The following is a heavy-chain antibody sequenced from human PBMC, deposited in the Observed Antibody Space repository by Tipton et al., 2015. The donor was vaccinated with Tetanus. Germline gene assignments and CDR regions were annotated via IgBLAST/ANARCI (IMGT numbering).Heavy chain of an antibody. J-gene: IGHJ4*02. D-gene: IGHD3-16*01. CDR2: ISWNSGSI. V-gene: IGHV3-9*01. Sequence: SLRLSCAASGFTFDDYAMHWVRQAPGKGLEWVSGISWNSGSIGYADSVKGRFTISRDNAKNSLYLQMNSLRAEDTALYYCAKDSAEGGAFDYWGQGTLVTVSS. CDR1: GFTFDDYA. CDR3: AKDSAEGGAFDY.